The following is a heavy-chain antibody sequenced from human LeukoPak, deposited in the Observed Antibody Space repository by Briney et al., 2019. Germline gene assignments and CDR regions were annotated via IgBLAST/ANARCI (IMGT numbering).Heavy chain of an antibody. CDR1: GFTFNSYG. CDR3: ARGRRSTGDTSWYFDS. V-gene: IGHV3-33*01. Sequence: SGGSLRLSCAASGFTFNSYGMHWVRQAPGKGLEWVAAIWYDGGNKYYADSVKGRFAISRDNSKNTLDLQMNSLRAEGTAEYYCARGRRSTGDTSWYFDSWGQGTLVTVSS. D-gene: IGHD1-26*01. CDR2: IWYDGGNK. J-gene: IGHJ4*02.